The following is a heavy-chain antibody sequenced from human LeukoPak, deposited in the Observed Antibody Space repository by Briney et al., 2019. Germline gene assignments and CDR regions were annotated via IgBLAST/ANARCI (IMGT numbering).Heavy chain of an antibody. CDR2: ISSSSSYI. J-gene: IGHJ4*02. D-gene: IGHD3-10*01. CDR1: GFTFSSYS. V-gene: IGHV3-21*01. CDR3: ASVMVRGVVDY. Sequence: GGSLRLSCAASGFTFSSYSMNWVRQAPGKGLEWVSSISSSSSYIYYADSVKGRFTISRDNAKDSLYLQMNSLRAEDTAVYYCASVMVRGVVDYWGQGTLVTVSS.